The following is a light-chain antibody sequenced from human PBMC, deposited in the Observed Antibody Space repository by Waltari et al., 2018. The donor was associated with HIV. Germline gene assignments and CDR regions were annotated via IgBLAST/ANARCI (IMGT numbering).Light chain of an antibody. CDR2: GAT. Sequence: DIQMTQSPSSLSASVGDRVSITCRPSQIINSYLNWYQHTPGKPPKLLICGATTLQTGVPSRFSGSESATEFTLTVTGLQPEDLATYFCQQTYSFPHTFGQGTRLDIK. J-gene: IGKJ5*01. CDR1: QIINSY. V-gene: IGKV1-39*01. CDR3: QQTYSFPHT.